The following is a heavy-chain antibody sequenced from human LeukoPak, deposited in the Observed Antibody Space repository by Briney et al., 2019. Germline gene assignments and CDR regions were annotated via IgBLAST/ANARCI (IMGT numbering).Heavy chain of an antibody. Sequence: SETLSLTCTVFGDSISGSKYFWGWIRQPPGKGLGWIGNFYSGGSTYYNPSLKRRVAISEDTSGKQFSLRLGSVTAADTAVYFCARVGSGLNLYYFDYWGQGILVTVSS. J-gene: IGHJ4*02. D-gene: IGHD3-3*01. CDR1: GDSISGSKYF. CDR3: ARVGSGLNLYYFDY. CDR2: FYSGGST. V-gene: IGHV4-39*07.